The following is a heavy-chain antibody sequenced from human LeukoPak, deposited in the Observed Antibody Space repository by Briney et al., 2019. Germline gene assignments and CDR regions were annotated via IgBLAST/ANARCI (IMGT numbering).Heavy chain of an antibody. CDR1: GGSISSGSFY. CDR3: ATRSEYSISWPYYYMDV. Sequence: PSETLSLTCTVSGGSISSGSFYWSWIRQPAGKGLEWIGRIYTSGSTNYNPSLKSRVTISVDTSKNQFSLKLSSVTAADTAFYYCATRSEYSISWPYYYMDVWGKGTTVTVSS. D-gene: IGHD6-13*01. CDR2: IYTSGST. V-gene: IGHV4-61*02. J-gene: IGHJ6*03.